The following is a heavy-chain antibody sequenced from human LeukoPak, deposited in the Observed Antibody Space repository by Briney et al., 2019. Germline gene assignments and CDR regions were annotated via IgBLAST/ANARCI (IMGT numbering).Heavy chain of an antibody. CDR2: IKQDGSEK. D-gene: IGHD3-10*01. V-gene: IGHV3-7*01. CDR1: GFTFDDYG. J-gene: IGHJ4*02. Sequence: GGSLRLSCAASGFTFDDYGMSWVRQAPGKGLEWVANIKQDGSEKYYVDSVKGRFTISRDNAKNSLYLQMNSLRAEDTAVYYCARERGGYYGSGGFLKPYFDYWGQGTLVTVSS. CDR3: ARERGGYYGSGGFLKPYFDY.